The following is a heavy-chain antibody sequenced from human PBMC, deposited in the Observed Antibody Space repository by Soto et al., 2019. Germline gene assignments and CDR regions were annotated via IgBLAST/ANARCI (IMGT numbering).Heavy chain of an antibody. V-gene: IGHV1-18*01. CDR1: GYTFTNSG. D-gene: IGHD5-18*01. CDR3: ARAIPAGYGYIALDY. Sequence: QVQLVQSGAEVKKPGASVKVSCKSSGYTFTNSGISWVRQAPGQGLEWLGWINAYNGNTNYAQKLQGRVTMTTGRSTSTAYMELRSLRSDDTAVYYCARAIPAGYGYIALDYWGQGTLVTVSS. J-gene: IGHJ4*02. CDR2: INAYNGNT.